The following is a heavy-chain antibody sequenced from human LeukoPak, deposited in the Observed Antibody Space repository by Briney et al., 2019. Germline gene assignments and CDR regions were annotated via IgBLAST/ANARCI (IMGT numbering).Heavy chain of an antibody. CDR3: AREGYCSGGSCYFEYFQH. CDR1: GFTFSSYW. Sequence: GGSLRLSCAASGFTFSSYWMHWVRQAPGKGLVWVSRINSDGSSTSYADSVKGRFTISRDNAKNTLYLQMNSLRAEDTAVYYCAREGYCSGGSCYFEYFQHWGQGTLVTVSS. V-gene: IGHV3-74*01. D-gene: IGHD2-15*01. J-gene: IGHJ1*01. CDR2: INSDGSST.